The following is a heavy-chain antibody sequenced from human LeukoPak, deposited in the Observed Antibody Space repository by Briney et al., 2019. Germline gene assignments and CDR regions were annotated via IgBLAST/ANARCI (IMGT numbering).Heavy chain of an antibody. CDR2: IYYSGST. Sequence: SETLSLTCTVSGGSISSYYWSWIRQPPGEGLEWIGYIYYSGSTNYNPSLKSRVTISVDTSKNQFSLKLSSVTAADTAVYYCARTKYYYDSSGYYSDAFDIWGQGTMVTVSS. J-gene: IGHJ3*02. CDR1: GGSISSYY. V-gene: IGHV4-59*01. D-gene: IGHD3-22*01. CDR3: ARTKYYYDSSGYYSDAFDI.